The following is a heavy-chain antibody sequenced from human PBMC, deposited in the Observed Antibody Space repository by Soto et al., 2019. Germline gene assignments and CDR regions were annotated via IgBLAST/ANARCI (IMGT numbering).Heavy chain of an antibody. Sequence: SLRLSCPASGFIFSESTIYWVRQVPGKGLEAISAVSTSGRSTYYADSVKDRFTISRDNSKNTLFLQMGSLRPEDTAIYYCVKQENGLDGGVFDYWGQGTQVTVSA. CDR2: VSTSGRST. V-gene: IGHV3-64D*06. CDR3: VKQENGLDGGVFDY. D-gene: IGHD3-10*01. CDR1: GFIFSEST. J-gene: IGHJ4*02.